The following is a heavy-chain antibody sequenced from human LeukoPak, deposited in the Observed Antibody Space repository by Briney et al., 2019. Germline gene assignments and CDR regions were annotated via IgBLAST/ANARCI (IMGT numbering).Heavy chain of an antibody. Sequence: TGGSLRLSCAASRFTFSSYGMHWVRQAPGKGLVWVSGINNDGSSTKYADSVKCRFTISRDNAKNTLYVQVNSLRVDDTAVYYCARGQGHGFDIWGQGTMVTVSS. J-gene: IGHJ3*02. CDR2: INNDGSST. CDR3: ARGQGHGFDI. V-gene: IGHV3-74*01. CDR1: RFTFSSYG.